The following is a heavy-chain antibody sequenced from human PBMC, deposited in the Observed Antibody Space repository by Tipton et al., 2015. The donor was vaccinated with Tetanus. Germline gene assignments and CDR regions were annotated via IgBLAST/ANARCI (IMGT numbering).Heavy chain of an antibody. CDR3: AGGGGGSMGRNWFDP. D-gene: IGHD3-10*01. CDR2: INPNSGGT. V-gene: IGHV1-2*02. CDR1: GYTFTGYY. Sequence: QLVQSGAEAKKPGASVKVSCKASGYTFTGYYMHWVRQAPGQGLEWMGWINPNSGGTNYAQKFQGRVTMTRDTSISTAYMELSRRRSDDTAVYYGAGGGGGSMGRNWFDPWGQGTLVTVSS. J-gene: IGHJ5*02.